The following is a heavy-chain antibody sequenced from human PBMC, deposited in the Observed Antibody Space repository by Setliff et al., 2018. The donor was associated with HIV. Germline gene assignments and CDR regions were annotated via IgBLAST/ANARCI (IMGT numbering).Heavy chain of an antibody. V-gene: IGHV4-31*03. CDR3: ARAPEADYYYYMDV. CDR2: IYYSGST. Sequence: LSLTCTVSGGSISSGGYYWSWIRQHPGKGLEWIGYIYYSGSTYYSPSLKSRVTMSVDTSKNQFSLKLSSVTAADTAVYYCARAPEADYYYYMDVWGKGTTVTVSS. J-gene: IGHJ6*03. CDR1: GGSISSGGYY.